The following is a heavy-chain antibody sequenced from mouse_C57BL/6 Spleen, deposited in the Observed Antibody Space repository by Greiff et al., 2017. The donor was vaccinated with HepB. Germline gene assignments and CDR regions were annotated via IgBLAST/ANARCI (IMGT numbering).Heavy chain of an antibody. CDR2: ILPGSGST. CDR1: GYTFTGYW. CDR3: ARSRYTNLMGY. J-gene: IGHJ4*01. D-gene: IGHD1-1*01. Sequence: VQLQQSGAELMKPGASVKLSCKATGYTFTGYWIEWVKQRPGHGLEWIGEILPGSGSTNSNEKFKGKATFTGDTSSNTAYIQLSSLTTEDSAIYDCARSRYTNLMGYWGQGTSATVSS. V-gene: IGHV1-9*01.